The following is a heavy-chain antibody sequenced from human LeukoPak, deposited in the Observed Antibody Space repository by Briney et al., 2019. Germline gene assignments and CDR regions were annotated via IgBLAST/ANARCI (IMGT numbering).Heavy chain of an antibody. CDR1: GFTFDDYT. V-gene: IGHV3-43*01. J-gene: IGHJ4*02. D-gene: IGHD3-22*01. Sequence: GSLRLSCEASGFTFDDYTMHWVRQSPGKGLEWVSLISWDGGTTYYADSVRGRFTISRDNSKNSLYPQMNSLRTEDTALYYCAKDRGYYYDSSAYGSYFDYWGQGTLVTVSS. CDR2: ISWDGGTT. CDR3: AKDRGYYYDSSAYGSYFDY.